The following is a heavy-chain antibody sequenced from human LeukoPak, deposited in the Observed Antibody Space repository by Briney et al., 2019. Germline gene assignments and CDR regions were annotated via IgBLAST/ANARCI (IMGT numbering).Heavy chain of an antibody. Sequence: GASVKVSCKASGYTFTGYYMHWVRQAPGQGLEWMGWISAYNGNTNYAQKLQGRVTMTTDTSTSTAYMELRSLRSDDTAVYYCARDSVPPGYCSSTSCPPDFDYWGQGTLVTVSS. D-gene: IGHD2-2*01. CDR1: GYTFTGYY. CDR3: ARDSVPPGYCSSTSCPPDFDY. V-gene: IGHV1-18*04. CDR2: ISAYNGNT. J-gene: IGHJ4*02.